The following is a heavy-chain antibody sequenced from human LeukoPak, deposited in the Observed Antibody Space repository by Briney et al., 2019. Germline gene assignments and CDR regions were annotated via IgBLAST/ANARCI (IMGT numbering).Heavy chain of an antibody. Sequence: PSQTLSLTCTVSGGSISSGGYYWSWIRQHPGTGLEWIGYIYYSGSTYYNPSLKSRVTISVDTSKNQFSLKLSSVTAADTAVYYCARQLAYCGGDCYNAFDIWGQGTMVTVSS. CDR1: GGSISSGGYY. V-gene: IGHV4-31*03. D-gene: IGHD2-21*02. CDR2: IYYSGST. CDR3: ARQLAYCGGDCYNAFDI. J-gene: IGHJ3*02.